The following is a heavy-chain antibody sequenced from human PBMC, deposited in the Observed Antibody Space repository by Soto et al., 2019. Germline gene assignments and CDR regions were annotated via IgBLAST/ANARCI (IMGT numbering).Heavy chain of an antibody. CDR2: INHSGST. Sequence: PSETLSLTCAVYGGSFSGYYWSWIRQPPGKGLEWIGEINHSGSTNYNPSLKSRVTISVDTSKNQFSLKLSSVTAADTAVYYCARQQDFVGNWFDPWGQGTLVTVSS. CDR3: ARQQDFVGNWFDP. V-gene: IGHV4-34*01. CDR1: GGSFSGYY. J-gene: IGHJ5*02.